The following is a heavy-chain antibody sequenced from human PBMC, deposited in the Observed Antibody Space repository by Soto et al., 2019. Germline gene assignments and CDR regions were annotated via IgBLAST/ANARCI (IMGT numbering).Heavy chain of an antibody. CDR2: INPSGST. CDR1: GYTFTTYY. Sequence: QVQLVQSGAEVKKPGASVKVSCKASGYTFTTYYMHWVRQAPGQGLEWMGIINPSGSTSYAQKFQGRVTMTGDTSTSTVYMELSSLNSEDTAVYYCARVYCSGGSCYSVDSWGHGALVTVSS. V-gene: IGHV1-46*03. CDR3: ARVYCSGGSCYSVDS. J-gene: IGHJ5*01. D-gene: IGHD2-15*01.